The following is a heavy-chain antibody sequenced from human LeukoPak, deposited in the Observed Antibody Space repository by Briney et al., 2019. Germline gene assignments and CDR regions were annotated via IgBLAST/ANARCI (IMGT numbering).Heavy chain of an antibody. D-gene: IGHD5-12*01. V-gene: IGHV3-21*01. J-gene: IGHJ6*03. CDR1: GFTFSTYN. CDR3: ARDPYSGHYGNDYYYYMDG. Sequence: GGSLRLSCEASGFTFSTYNMNWVRQAPGKRLEWVSSITSSSSYAFYADSVKGRFTISKDNSKSSRYLQMNNLRAEDTAVYYCARDPYSGHYGNDYYYYMDGWGKGTTVTISS. CDR2: ITSSSSYA.